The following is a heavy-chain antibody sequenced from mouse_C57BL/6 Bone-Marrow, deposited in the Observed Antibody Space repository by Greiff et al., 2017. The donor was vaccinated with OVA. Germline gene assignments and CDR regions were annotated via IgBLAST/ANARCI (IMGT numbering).Heavy chain of an antibody. D-gene: IGHD1-1*01. CDR2: IYPGSGNT. CDR3: ARKGNYYGSSYWYFDV. J-gene: IGHJ1*03. CDR1: GYTFTDYY. V-gene: IGHV1-76*01. Sequence: QVQLQQSGAELVRPGASVKLSCKASGYTFTDYYINWVKQRPGQGLEWIARIYPGSGNTYYNEKFKGKATLTAEKSSSTAYRQLSSLTSEDSAVYFCARKGNYYGSSYWYFDVWGTGTTVTVSS.